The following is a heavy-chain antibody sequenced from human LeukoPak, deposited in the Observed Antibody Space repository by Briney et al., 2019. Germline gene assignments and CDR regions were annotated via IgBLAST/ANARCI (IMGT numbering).Heavy chain of an antibody. Sequence: GGSLRLSCAASGFTFSSYGMHWVRQAPGKGLEWVAFIRYDGSNKYYADSVKGRFTISRDNSKNTLYLQMNSLRAEDTAVYYCAKGERSLPCCGGDCFTNPIDYWGQGTLVTVSS. V-gene: IGHV3-30*02. J-gene: IGHJ4*02. CDR1: GFTFSSYG. D-gene: IGHD2-21*02. CDR3: AKGERSLPCCGGDCFTNPIDY. CDR2: IRYDGSNK.